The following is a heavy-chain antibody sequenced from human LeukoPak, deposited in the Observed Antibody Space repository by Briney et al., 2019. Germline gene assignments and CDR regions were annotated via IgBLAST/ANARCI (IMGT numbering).Heavy chain of an antibody. J-gene: IGHJ4*02. Sequence: PSETLSLTCAVSGYSISSGYYWGWIRQPPGKGLEWIGSIYYSGSTYYNPSLKSRVTISVDTSKNQFSLKLSSVTAADTAVYYCASSYDSSGYYLYWGQGTLVTVSS. CDR3: ASSYDSSGYYLY. D-gene: IGHD3-22*01. CDR1: GYSISSGYY. CDR2: IYYSGST. V-gene: IGHV4-38-2*01.